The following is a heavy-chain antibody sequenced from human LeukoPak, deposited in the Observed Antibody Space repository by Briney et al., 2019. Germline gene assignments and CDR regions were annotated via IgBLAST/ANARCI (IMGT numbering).Heavy chain of an antibody. CDR1: GYSFTTYW. D-gene: IGHD6-19*01. J-gene: IGHJ4*02. CDR3: ARYIAVAGGTIGIDY. CDR2: IYPGDSDT. Sequence: GESLKISCKGSGYSFTTYWIGWVRQMPGKGLEWMGIIYPGDSDTRYNPSFQGQVTISADKSISTAYLQWSSLKASDTAMYYCARYIAVAGGTIGIDYWGQGTLVTVSS. V-gene: IGHV5-51*01.